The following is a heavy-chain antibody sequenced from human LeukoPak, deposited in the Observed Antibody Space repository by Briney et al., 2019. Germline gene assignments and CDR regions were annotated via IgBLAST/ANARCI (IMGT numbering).Heavy chain of an antibody. CDR1: GGSISSYY. J-gene: IGHJ4*02. Sequence: NPSETLSLTCTVSGGSISSYYWSWIRQPPGKGLEWIGYIYYSGSTNYNPSLKSRVTISVDTSKNQFSLKLSSVTAADTAVYYCARGRGVGATDFDYWGQGTLVTVPS. V-gene: IGHV4-59*01. CDR2: IYYSGST. CDR3: ARGRGVGATDFDY. D-gene: IGHD1-26*01.